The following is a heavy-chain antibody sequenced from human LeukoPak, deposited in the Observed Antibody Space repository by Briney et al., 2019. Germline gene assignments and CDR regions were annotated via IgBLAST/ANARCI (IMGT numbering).Heavy chain of an antibody. CDR3: ARDSSSWRRGPLG. Sequence: PSETLSLTCTVSGGSISSSSYYWGWIRQPPGKGLEWIGSIYYSGSTYYNPSLKSRVTITVDTSKNQFSLKLSSVTAADTAVYYCARDSSSWRRGPLGWGQGTLVTVSS. D-gene: IGHD6-13*01. CDR1: GGSISSSSYY. J-gene: IGHJ4*02. CDR2: IYYSGST. V-gene: IGHV4-39*07.